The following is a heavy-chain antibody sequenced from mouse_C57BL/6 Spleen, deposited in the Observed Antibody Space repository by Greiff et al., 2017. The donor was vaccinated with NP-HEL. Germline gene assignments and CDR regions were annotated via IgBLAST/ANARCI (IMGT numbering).Heavy chain of an antibody. Sequence: QVQLQQPGTELVKPGASVKLSCKASGYTFTSYWMHWVKQRPGQGLEWIGNINPSNGGTNYNEKFKSKATLTVDKSSSTAYMQLSSLTSEDSAVYYCASPFITTVVAEAMDYWGQGTSVTVSS. D-gene: IGHD1-1*01. CDR3: ASPFITTVVAEAMDY. CDR2: INPSNGGT. V-gene: IGHV1-53*01. J-gene: IGHJ4*01. CDR1: GYTFTSYW.